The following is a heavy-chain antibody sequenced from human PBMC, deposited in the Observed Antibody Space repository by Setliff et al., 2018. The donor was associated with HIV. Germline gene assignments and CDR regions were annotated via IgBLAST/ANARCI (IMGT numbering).Heavy chain of an antibody. V-gene: IGHV3-33*03. CDR2: IWYDGSNK. D-gene: IGHD6-19*01. CDR3: AKGLFRLRPDSLDI. J-gene: IGHJ3*02. Sequence: GGSLRLSCAASGFTFSSYGMHWVRQAPGKGLEWVAVIWYDGSNKYYADSVKGRFTLSRDNSKNTLYLQMSSLRAEDTAVYYCAKGLFRLRPDSLDIWGQGTLVTVSS. CDR1: GFTFSSYG.